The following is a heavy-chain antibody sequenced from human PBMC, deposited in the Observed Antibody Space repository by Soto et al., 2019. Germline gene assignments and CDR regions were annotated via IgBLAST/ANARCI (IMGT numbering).Heavy chain of an antibody. Sequence: GGSLRLSCAASGFTFSSYAMSWVRQAPGKGLEWVSAISGSGGSTYYADSVKGRFTISRDNSKNTLYLQMNSLRAEDTAVYYCAASPGDPYYYYYYMDVWGKGTTVTVSS. CDR2: ISGSGGST. D-gene: IGHD3-16*01. V-gene: IGHV3-23*01. J-gene: IGHJ6*03. CDR3: AASPGDPYYYYYYMDV. CDR1: GFTFSSYA.